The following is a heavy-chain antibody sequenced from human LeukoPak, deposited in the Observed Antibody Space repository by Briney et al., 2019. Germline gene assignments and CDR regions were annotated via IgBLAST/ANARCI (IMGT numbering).Heavy chain of an antibody. D-gene: IGHD3-10*02. V-gene: IGHV1-24*01. J-gene: IGHJ5*02. CDR1: GYTLTELS. CDR3: ARDYYYARGFDP. Sequence: ASVKVSCKVSGYTLTELSMHWVRQAPGKGLEWMGGFDPEDGETIYAQKFQGRVTMTEDTSTDTAYMELSSLRSEDTAVYYCARDYYYARGFDPWGQGTLVTVSS. CDR2: FDPEDGET.